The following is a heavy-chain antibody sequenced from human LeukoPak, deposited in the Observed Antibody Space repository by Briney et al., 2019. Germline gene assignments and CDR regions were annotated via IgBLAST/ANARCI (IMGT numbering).Heavy chain of an antibody. CDR1: EYTFTGYY. D-gene: IGHD1-26*01. V-gene: IGHV1-2*02. CDR3: ARLMSGGSFSFDH. Sequence: ASVKVSCKASEYTFTGYYMHWVRQAPGQGLEWMGWINPDSDDTRYAQKFQGRVTMTRDTSISTAYMELSRLRSGDTAVYYCARLMSGGSFSFDHWGQGTLDTVSS. CDR2: INPDSDDT. J-gene: IGHJ4*02.